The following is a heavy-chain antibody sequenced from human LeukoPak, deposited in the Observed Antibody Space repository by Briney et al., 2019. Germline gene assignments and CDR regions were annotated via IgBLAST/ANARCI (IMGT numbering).Heavy chain of an antibody. V-gene: IGHV3-33*06. D-gene: IGHD6-13*01. CDR2: IWYDGSNK. Sequence: GGSLRLPCAASGFTFSSYGMHWVRQAPGKGLEWVAVIWYDGSNKYYADSVKGRFTISRDNSKNTLYLQMNSLRAEDTAVYYCAKDLRWYKEDAFDIWGQGTMVTVSS. J-gene: IGHJ3*02. CDR3: AKDLRWYKEDAFDI. CDR1: GFTFSSYG.